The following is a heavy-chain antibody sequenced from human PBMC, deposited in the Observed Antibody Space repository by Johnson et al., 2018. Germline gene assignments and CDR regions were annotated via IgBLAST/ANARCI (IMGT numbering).Heavy chain of an antibody. Sequence: QVQLGQSGGGVVEPGRSLRLCCAASGFTFSSYGMHWVRQAPGKGLEWVAVISYNGSNKYYADSVKGRFTISRDNSKNTLYLQMNSLRAEDTAVYYGARSQAVQHWGQGTLVTVSS. J-gene: IGHJ1*01. CDR1: GFTFSSYG. CDR2: ISYNGSNK. V-gene: IGHV3-30*03. CDR3: ARSQAVQH.